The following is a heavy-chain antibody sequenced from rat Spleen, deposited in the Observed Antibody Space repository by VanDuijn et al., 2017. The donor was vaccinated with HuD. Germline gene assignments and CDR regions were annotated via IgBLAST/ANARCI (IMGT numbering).Heavy chain of an antibody. CDR1: GFTFSDYG. Sequence: EVQLVESGGGLVQPGRSLKLSCAASGFTFSDYGMAWVRQGPTKGLEWVATISYGDRSGHSSTYYRDSVKGRFTISRDNAKSTLSLQMDSLRSEDTATYYCARHYYYSGDHFDYWGQGVMVTVSS. V-gene: IGHV5-29*01. CDR3: ARHYYYSGDHFDY. CDR2: ISYGDRSGHSST. D-gene: IGHD1-1*01. J-gene: IGHJ2*01.